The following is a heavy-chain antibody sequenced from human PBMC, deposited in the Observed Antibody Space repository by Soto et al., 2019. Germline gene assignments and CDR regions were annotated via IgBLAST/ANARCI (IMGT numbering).Heavy chain of an antibody. D-gene: IGHD5-12*01. Sequence: QVQLVQSGAEVRKPGASVTVSCRSSGDSFNDYYIHWVRQAPGQGFEWMGWINPNGGVTKYAQKFQGRDSMTRDTSIRTVYMQLSRRRSDDTAVYYCARESGGATATLDYYYFYMDVWGTGTTVTVSS. J-gene: IGHJ6*03. V-gene: IGHV1-2*02. CDR2: INPNGGVT. CDR1: GDSFNDYY. CDR3: ARESGGATATLDYYYFYMDV.